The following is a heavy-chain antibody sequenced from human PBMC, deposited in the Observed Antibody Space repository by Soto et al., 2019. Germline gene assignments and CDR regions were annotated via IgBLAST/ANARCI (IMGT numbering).Heavy chain of an antibody. CDR3: AKGVAARPHGYYYYGMDV. Sequence: GGSLRLSCAASGFTFSSYAMSWVRQAPGKGLEWVSAISGSGGSTYYADSVKGRFTISRDNSKNTLYLQMNSLRAEDTAVYFCAKGVAARPHGYYYYGMDVWGEGTTVTVS. D-gene: IGHD6-6*01. J-gene: IGHJ6*02. CDR2: ISGSGGST. V-gene: IGHV3-23*01. CDR1: GFTFSSYA.